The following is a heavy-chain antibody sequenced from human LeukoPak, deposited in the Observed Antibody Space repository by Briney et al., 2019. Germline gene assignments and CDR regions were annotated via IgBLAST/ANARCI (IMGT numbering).Heavy chain of an antibody. J-gene: IGHJ4*02. CDR2: IYPTDSDI. Sequence: GESLKISCKGSGYSFTSYWIGWVRQKPGKGLEWMAIIYPTDSDIRYSPSFQGQVTISADKSISTAYLQWSSLKASDTAMYYCARSLTAAAGDYWGQGTLVTVSS. CDR3: ARSLTAAAGDY. CDR1: GYSFTSYW. D-gene: IGHD6-25*01. V-gene: IGHV5-51*01.